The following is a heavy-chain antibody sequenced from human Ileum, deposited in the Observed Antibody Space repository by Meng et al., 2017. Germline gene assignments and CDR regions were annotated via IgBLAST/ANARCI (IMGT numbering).Heavy chain of an antibody. J-gene: IGHJ4*02. CDR2: ISGSGGTT. V-gene: IGHV3-23*01. Sequence: GESLKISCAASGFTFSSYAMSWVRQAPGKGLEWVSSISGSGGTTFYADSVKGRFTISRDNVKNTLFLQLNSLTAEDTAVYYCARGGPPGSTDYWGQGTLVTVSS. CDR3: ARGGPPGSTDY. D-gene: IGHD5/OR15-5a*01. CDR1: GFTFSSYA.